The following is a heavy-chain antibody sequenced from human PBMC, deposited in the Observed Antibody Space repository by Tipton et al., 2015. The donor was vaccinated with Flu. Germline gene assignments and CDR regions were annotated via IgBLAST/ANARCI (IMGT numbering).Heavy chain of an antibody. J-gene: IGHJ4*02. CDR2: IYYSGST. CDR3: ARFISIAAVADY. Sequence: LRLSCTVSGGSISSSSYYWGWIRQPPGKGLEWMGSIYYSGSTYYNPSLKSRVTISVDTSKNQFSLKLSPVTAADTAVYYCARFISIAAVADYWGQGTLVTVSS. D-gene: IGHD6-13*01. CDR1: GGSISSSSYY. V-gene: IGHV4-39*07.